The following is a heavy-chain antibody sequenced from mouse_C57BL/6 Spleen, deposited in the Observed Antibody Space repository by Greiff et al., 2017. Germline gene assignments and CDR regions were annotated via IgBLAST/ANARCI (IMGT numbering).Heavy chain of an antibody. Sequence: QVQLQQPGAELVMPGASVKLSCKASGYTFTSYWMHWVKQRPGQGLEWIGEIDPSDSYTNYNQKFKGKSTLTVDKSSSTAYMQLSSLTSEDSAVYYCARKDTLDAMGYWGQGTSVTVSS. J-gene: IGHJ4*01. CDR3: ARKDTLDAMGY. V-gene: IGHV1-69*01. D-gene: IGHD3-3*01. CDR1: GYTFTSYW. CDR2: IDPSDSYT.